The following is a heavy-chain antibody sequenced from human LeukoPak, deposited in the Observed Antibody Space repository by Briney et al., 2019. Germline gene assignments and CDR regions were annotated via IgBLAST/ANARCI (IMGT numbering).Heavy chain of an antibody. Sequence: GGSLRLSCAASGFTFEDHGMHWVRQAPGKGLEWVAVIWYDGSNKYYADSVKGRFTISRDNSKNTLYLQMNSLRAEDTAVYYCARVSGYSGYDAYYYGMDVWGQGTTVTVSS. CDR2: IWYDGSNK. CDR3: ARVSGYSGYDAYYYGMDV. CDR1: GFTFEDHG. J-gene: IGHJ6*02. D-gene: IGHD5-12*01. V-gene: IGHV3-33*08.